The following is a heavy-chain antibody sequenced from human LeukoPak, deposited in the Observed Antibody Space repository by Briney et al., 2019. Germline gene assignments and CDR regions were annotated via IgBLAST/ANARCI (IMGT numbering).Heavy chain of an antibody. V-gene: IGHV3-53*01. J-gene: IGHJ5*02. CDR3: ARVARYNWFDP. Sequence: EGSPTLSCAASGFTVSSNYMSWVRQAPGKGLEWVSVIYKGGGSYYTDAGTGRFTISRDSSKNTLYLQMNSLRAEDTAVYYCARVARYNWFDPWGQDTLDPVSS. CDR2: IYKGGGS. CDR1: GFTVSSNY.